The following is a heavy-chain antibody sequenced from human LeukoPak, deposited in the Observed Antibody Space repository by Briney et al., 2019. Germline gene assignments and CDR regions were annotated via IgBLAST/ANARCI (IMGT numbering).Heavy chain of an antibody. CDR2: IYDNVST. D-gene: IGHD3-10*01. V-gene: IGHV4-4*02. CDR3: ARGPGSGSSHLDY. J-gene: IGHJ4*02. CDR1: GDSISSSNW. Sequence: SGTLSLTCAVSGDSISSSNWWSWVRQPPGKGLEWIGEIYDNVSTNYNPSLKSRVTISVDKPKNQFSLRLSSVTAADTAVYYCARGPGSGSSHLDYWGQGTLVTVSS.